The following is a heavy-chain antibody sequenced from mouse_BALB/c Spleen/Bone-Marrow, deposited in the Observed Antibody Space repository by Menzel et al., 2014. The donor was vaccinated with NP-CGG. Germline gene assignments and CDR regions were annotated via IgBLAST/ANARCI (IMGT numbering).Heavy chain of an antibody. D-gene: IGHD2-4*01. J-gene: IGHJ3*01. Sequence: EVQLQQSGGGLVKSGGSLKLSCAASGFSFNSYGMSWVRQTPEKRLEWVATISGGGSYTFYPDSVKGRFTISRDNAKNNLYLQLSSQRSEDTALYYCARHAYYDQTEVSFVYWGQGTLVTVSA. CDR3: ARHAYYDQTEVSFVY. CDR2: ISGGGSYT. CDR1: GFSFNSYG. V-gene: IGHV5-9-2*01.